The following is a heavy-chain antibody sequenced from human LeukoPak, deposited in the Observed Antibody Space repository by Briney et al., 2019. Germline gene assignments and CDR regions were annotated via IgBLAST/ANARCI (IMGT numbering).Heavy chain of an antibody. D-gene: IGHD3-3*01. Sequence: GGSLRLSCAASGLTFNNYAMSWVRQAPGKGLEWVSGITGSGRTTYYADSVKGRFTISRDNSKNSLYLQINSLRAEDTAVYHCAKGLLITILGSLDYWGQGTLVTVSS. CDR3: AKGLLITILGSLDY. CDR2: ITGSGRTT. V-gene: IGHV3-23*01. J-gene: IGHJ4*02. CDR1: GLTFNNYA.